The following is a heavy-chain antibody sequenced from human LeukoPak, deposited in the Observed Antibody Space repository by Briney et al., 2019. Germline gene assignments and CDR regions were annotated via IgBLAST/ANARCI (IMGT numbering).Heavy chain of an antibody. CDR1: GFTLSRDD. Sequence: GGSLRLSCAASGFTLSRDDMRWARQPTGRGLEWVSAIGITGDPYSPGSVKGRFTISRDNAKNSLYLQMNSLRAEDTAVYYCARDDPYYEILTGYYRGYYFDYWGQGTLVTVSS. V-gene: IGHV3-13*05. D-gene: IGHD3-9*01. CDR2: IGITGDP. J-gene: IGHJ4*02. CDR3: ARDDPYYEILTGYYRGYYFDY.